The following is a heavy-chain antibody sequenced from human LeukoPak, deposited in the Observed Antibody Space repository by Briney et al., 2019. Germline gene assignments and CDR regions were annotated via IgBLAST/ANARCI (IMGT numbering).Heavy chain of an antibody. CDR1: GLTFSSYA. CDR3: AKGASRGYYYDNSGSFDY. V-gene: IGHV3-23*01. D-gene: IGHD3-22*01. CDR2: ISGSSGHT. J-gene: IGHJ4*02. Sequence: QTGGSLRLSCAASGLTFSSYAMSWVRQAPGKGLEWVSAISGSSGHTYYADSVKGRFTISRDNSKNTLYLQMNSLRAEDTAVYYCAKGASRGYYYDNSGSFDYWGQGTLVTVSS.